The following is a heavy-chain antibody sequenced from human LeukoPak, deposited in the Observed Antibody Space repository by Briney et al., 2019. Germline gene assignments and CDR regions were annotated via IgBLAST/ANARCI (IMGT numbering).Heavy chain of an antibody. D-gene: IGHD6-19*01. CDR1: GGSISSYY. CDR2: IYYSGST. V-gene: IGHV4-59*01. J-gene: IGHJ4*02. Sequence: SETLSLTCTVSGGSISSYYWSWIRQPPGKGLEWIGYIYYSGSTNYNPSLKSRVTISVDTSKNQFSLKLSSVTAADTAVYYCARGPGIAVAGDYFDYWGQGTLVTVSS. CDR3: ARGPGIAVAGDYFDY.